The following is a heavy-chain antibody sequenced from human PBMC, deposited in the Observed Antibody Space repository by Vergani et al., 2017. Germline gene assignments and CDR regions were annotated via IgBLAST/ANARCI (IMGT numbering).Heavy chain of an antibody. CDR1: GGTFSSYA. J-gene: IGHJ6*02. CDR2: IIPIFGTA. V-gene: IGHV1-69*18. CDR3: AREHLAVVVVVAAPGGYYGMDV. D-gene: IGHD2-15*01. Sequence: QVQLVQSGAEVKKPGSSVKVSCKASGGTFSSYAISWVRQAPGQGLEWMGRIIPIFGTANYAQKFQGRVTITADESTSTAYMELSSLRSEDTAVYYCAREHLAVVVVVAAPGGYYGMDVWGQGTTVTVSS.